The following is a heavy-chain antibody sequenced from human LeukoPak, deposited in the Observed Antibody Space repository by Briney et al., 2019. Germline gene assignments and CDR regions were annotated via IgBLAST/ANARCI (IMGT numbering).Heavy chain of an antibody. CDR2: IYYSGST. D-gene: IGHD2-2*01. V-gene: IGHV4-30-4*01. J-gene: IGHJ4*02. CDR3: AREPRHCTSTSCLFDY. CDR1: GGSIRSNDYY. Sequence: PSQTLSLTCTVSGGSIRSNDYYWSWLRQPPGRGLEWIGHIYYSGSTYYNPSLKSRVTISVDTSKNQFSLKLSSVTAADTAVFYCAREPRHCTSTSCLFDYWGQGTLVTVSS.